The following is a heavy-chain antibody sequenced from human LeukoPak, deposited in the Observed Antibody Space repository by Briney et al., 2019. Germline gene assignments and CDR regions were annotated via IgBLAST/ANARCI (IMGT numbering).Heavy chain of an antibody. CDR2: ISGSGGST. CDR1: GFIFNNYD. J-gene: IGHJ5*02. V-gene: IGHV3-23*01. CDR3: ARSGYKYALDQ. D-gene: IGHD5-18*01. Sequence: GGSLRLSCVVSGFIFNNYDMSWVRQAPGKGLEWVSAISGSGGSTYYADSVKGRFTISRDNAKNTLFLQMNSLRAEDAAVYYCARSGYKYALDQWGQGTLVTVST.